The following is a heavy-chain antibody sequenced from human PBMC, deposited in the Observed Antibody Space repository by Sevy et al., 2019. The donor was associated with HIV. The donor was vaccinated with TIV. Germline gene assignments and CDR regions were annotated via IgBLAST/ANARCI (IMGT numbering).Heavy chain of an antibody. CDR2: IRSKAGGGTT. J-gene: IGHJ4*01. Sequence: GGSLRLSCAASGFTFSNAWMSWVRQSPGKGLEWVGRIRSKAGGGTTDYATIVKGKFTISRDDSRDILYLQLNSLETQEPAVYYRTTDHRRDGIVVVPFEYWGQGTLVTVSS. CDR1: GFTFSNAW. V-gene: IGHV3-15*01. CDR3: TTDHRRDGIVVVPFEY. D-gene: IGHD2-15*01.